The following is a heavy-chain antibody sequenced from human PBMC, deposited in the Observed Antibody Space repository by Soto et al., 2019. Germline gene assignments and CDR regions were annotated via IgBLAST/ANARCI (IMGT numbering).Heavy chain of an antibody. CDR3: ARLGPPGGWGAFDI. CDR2: ISAYIGDT. J-gene: IGHJ3*02. V-gene: IGHV1-18*04. D-gene: IGHD6-19*01. Sequence: QVQLVQSGAEVKKPGASVKVSCKASGYTFTTYGIIWVRQAPGQGLEWMGWISAYIGDTNYAQKLQGRVTMTTDTSTSTAYMELRSLRSDDTAVDYCARLGPPGGWGAFDIWGQGTMVTVSS. CDR1: GYTFTTYG.